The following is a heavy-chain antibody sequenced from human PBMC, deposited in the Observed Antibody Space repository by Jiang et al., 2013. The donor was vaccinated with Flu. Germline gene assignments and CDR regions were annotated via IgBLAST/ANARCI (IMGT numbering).Heavy chain of an antibody. Sequence: PGKGLEWVAVISYDGSNKYYADSVKGRFTISRDNSKNTLYLQMNSLRAEDTAVYYCARDLYYDSSGYLPLVHWGQGTLVTVSS. J-gene: IGHJ4*02. D-gene: IGHD3-22*01. CDR2: ISYDGSNK. V-gene: IGHV3-30*04. CDR3: ARDLYYDSSGYLPLVH.